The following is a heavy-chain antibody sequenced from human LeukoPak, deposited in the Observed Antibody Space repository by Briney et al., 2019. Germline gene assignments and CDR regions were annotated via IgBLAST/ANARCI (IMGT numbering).Heavy chain of an antibody. V-gene: IGHV3-23*01. CDR2: ISGSGGST. CDR1: GFTFSNYA. CDR3: AKDRAWLPLGHRGGGPDY. D-gene: IGHD2-15*01. Sequence: AGGSLRLSCAAFGFTFSNYAMSWVRQAPGKGLEWVSGISGSGGSTYHADSVKGRFTISRDNSKNTLYLQMNSLRAEDTAIYYCAKDRAWLPLGHRGGGPDYWGQGTLVTVSS. J-gene: IGHJ4*02.